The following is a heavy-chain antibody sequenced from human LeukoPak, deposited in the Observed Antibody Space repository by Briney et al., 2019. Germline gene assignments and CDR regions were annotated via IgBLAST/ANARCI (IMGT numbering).Heavy chain of an antibody. D-gene: IGHD6-13*01. CDR2: INTNTGNP. Sequence: ASVKVSCKASGYTFTSYAMNWVRQAPGQGLEWMGWINTNTGNPTYAQGFTGRFVFSLDTSVSTAYLQISSLKAEDTAVYYCARERTGYSSSWSNYYYHMDVWGKGTTVTVSS. CDR3: ARERTGYSSSWSNYYYHMDV. V-gene: IGHV7-4-1*02. CDR1: GYTFTSYA. J-gene: IGHJ6*03.